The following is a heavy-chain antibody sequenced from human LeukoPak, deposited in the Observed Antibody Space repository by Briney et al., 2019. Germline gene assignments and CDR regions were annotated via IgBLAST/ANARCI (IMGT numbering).Heavy chain of an antibody. V-gene: IGHV1-18*01. CDR1: GYTFTSYG. Sequence: GASVKVSCKASGYTFTSYGINWVRQAPGQGLEWMGWISAYNGNTNYAQKLQGRVTMTTDTSTSTAYMELRSLRSDDTAVYYCARDSTNYYDSSGYYGPYYYYGMDVWGQGTTVTVSS. D-gene: IGHD3-22*01. CDR2: ISAYNGNT. J-gene: IGHJ6*02. CDR3: ARDSTNYYDSSGYYGPYYYYGMDV.